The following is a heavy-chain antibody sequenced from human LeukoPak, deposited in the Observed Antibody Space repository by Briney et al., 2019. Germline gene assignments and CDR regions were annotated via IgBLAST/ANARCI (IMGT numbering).Heavy chain of an antibody. CDR2: ISAYNGNT. J-gene: IGHJ4*02. V-gene: IGHV1-18*01. D-gene: IGHD3-10*01. CDR1: GYTFTSYG. Sequence: ASVKVSCKASGYTFTSYGISWVRQAPGQGLEWMGWISAYNGNTNYAQKLQGRVTMTTDTSTSTAYMELRSLRSDDTAVYYCARVPMVRGRYYFDYWGQGTLVTVSS. CDR3: ARVPMVRGRYYFDY.